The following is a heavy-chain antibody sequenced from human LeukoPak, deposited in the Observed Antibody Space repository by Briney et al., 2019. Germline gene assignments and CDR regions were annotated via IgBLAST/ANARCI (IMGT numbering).Heavy chain of an antibody. CDR1: GGSFSGYY. CDR3: ASNPYYYGSGSYDY. CDR2: INHSGST. V-gene: IGHV4-34*01. D-gene: IGHD3-10*01. Sequence: SETLSLTCAVYGGSFSGYYWSWIRQPPGKGLEWIGEINHSGSTNYNPPLKGRVTISVDTSKNQFSLKLSSVTAADTAVYYCASNPYYYGSGSYDYWGQGTLVTVSS. J-gene: IGHJ4*02.